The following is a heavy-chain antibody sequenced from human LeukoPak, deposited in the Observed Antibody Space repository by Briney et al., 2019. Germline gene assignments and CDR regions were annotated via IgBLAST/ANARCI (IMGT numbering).Heavy chain of an antibody. V-gene: IGHV4-39*07. CDR2: IYYSGST. D-gene: IGHD1-26*01. J-gene: IGHJ5*02. Sequence: SETLSLTCTVSGGSISSSSYYWGWIRQPPGKGLEWIGSIYYSGSTYYNPSLKSRVTISVDTSKNQFSLKLSSVTAADTAVYYCASSGSYPYNWFDPWGQGTLVTVSS. CDR1: GGSISSSSYY. CDR3: ASSGSYPYNWFDP.